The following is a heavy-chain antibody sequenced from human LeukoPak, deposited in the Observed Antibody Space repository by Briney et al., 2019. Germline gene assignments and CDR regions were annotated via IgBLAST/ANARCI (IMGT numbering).Heavy chain of an antibody. D-gene: IGHD2-2*01. CDR2: ISSSGSTI. CDR3: ASPGGFVVVPAATGWFDP. J-gene: IGHJ5*02. Sequence: GGSLRLSCAASGFTFSDYYMSWIRQAPGKGLEWVSYISSSGSTIYYADSVKGRFTISRDNAKNSLYLQMNSLRAEDMAVYYCASPGGFVVVPAATGWFDPWGQGTLVTVSS. CDR1: GFTFSDYY. V-gene: IGHV3-11*01.